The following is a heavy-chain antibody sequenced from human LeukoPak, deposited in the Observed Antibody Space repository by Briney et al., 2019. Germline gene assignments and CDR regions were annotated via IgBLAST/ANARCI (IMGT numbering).Heavy chain of an antibody. Sequence: GGSLRLSCAASGITFSTSWMHWVRQAPGKGLVWVSRINTDGSETNYADSVKGRFTISRDNAKNSLYLQMNSLRAEDMALYYCAKDRGYYDSSGYYDHWGQGTLVTVSS. D-gene: IGHD3-22*01. V-gene: IGHV3-74*01. CDR2: INTDGSET. CDR1: GITFSTSW. CDR3: AKDRGYYDSSGYYDH. J-gene: IGHJ5*02.